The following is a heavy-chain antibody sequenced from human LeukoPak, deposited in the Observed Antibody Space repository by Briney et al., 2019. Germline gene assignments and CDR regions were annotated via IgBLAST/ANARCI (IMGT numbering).Heavy chain of an antibody. J-gene: IGHJ4*02. CDR1: GFTFSSYS. CDR3: ARERQNKDFWSGGDY. V-gene: IGHV3-48*04. Sequence: GGSLRLSCAASGFTFSSYSMNWVRQAPGKGLEWVSYISSSSSTIYYADSVKGRFTISRDNAKNSLYLQMNTLRPEDTAVYYCARERQNKDFWSGGDYWGQGTLVTVSS. D-gene: IGHD3-3*01. CDR2: ISSSSSTI.